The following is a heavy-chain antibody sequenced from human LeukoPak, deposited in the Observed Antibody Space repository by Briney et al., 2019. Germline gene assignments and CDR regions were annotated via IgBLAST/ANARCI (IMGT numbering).Heavy chain of an antibody. D-gene: IGHD2-15*01. V-gene: IGHV1-46*01. J-gene: IGHJ3*02. CDR2: INPSGGST. CDR1: EYTFTSYY. Sequence: GASVKVSCKASEYTFTSYYMHWERQAPGQGLEWMGIINPSGGSTSYAQKFQGRVTVTRDTSTSTVYMELSSLTSEDTAVYYCARGTLGYCSGGSCPHHDTFDIWGQGTMVTVSS. CDR3: ARGTLGYCSGGSCPHHDTFDI.